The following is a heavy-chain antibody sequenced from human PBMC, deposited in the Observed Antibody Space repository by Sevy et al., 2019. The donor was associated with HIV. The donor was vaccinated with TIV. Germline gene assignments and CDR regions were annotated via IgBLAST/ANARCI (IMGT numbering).Heavy chain of an antibody. Sequence: GGSLRLSCAASGFTFSSYSMNWVRQAPGKGLEWVSSISSSSSYIYYADSVKGRFTISRDNAKNSLYLQMNSLRAEDTAVYYCARTYDSSGYYYETPSWYFDLWGRGTLVTVSS. CDR1: GFTFSSYS. D-gene: IGHD3-22*01. J-gene: IGHJ2*01. V-gene: IGHV3-21*01. CDR2: ISSSSSYI. CDR3: ARTYDSSGYYYETPSWYFDL.